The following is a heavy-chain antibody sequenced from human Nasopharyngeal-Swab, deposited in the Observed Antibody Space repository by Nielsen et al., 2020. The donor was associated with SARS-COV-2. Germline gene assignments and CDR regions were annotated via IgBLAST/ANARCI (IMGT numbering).Heavy chain of an antibody. CDR3: ARDLYRQQWPLYNYYGMDV. CDR1: GFTFSDYY. D-gene: IGHD6-19*01. CDR2: ISNSGSTI. J-gene: IGHJ6*02. Sequence: GESLKISCAASGFTFSDYYMSWIRQAPGKGLEWVSYISNSGSTIYYADSVKGRFTISRDQAKNSLYLQMNSLRAEDTAVYYCARDLYRQQWPLYNYYGMDVWGQGTTVTVSS. V-gene: IGHV3-11*04.